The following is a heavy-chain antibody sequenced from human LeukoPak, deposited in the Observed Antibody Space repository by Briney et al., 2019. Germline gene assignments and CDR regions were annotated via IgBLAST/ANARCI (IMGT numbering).Heavy chain of an antibody. V-gene: IGHV1-2*02. CDR1: GYTFTGYY. CDR2: INPNSGGT. J-gene: IGHJ4*02. CDR3: AREGGMNGSGYYFDY. Sequence: ASVKVSCKASGYTFTGYYMHWVRQAPGRGLEWMGWINPNSGGTNYAQKFQGRVTMTRDTSISTAYMELSRLRSDDTAVYYCAREGGMNGSGYYFDYWGQGTLVTVSS. D-gene: IGHD3-10*01.